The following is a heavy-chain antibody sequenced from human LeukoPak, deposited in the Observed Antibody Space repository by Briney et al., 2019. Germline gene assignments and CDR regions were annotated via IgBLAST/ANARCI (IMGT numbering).Heavy chain of an antibody. V-gene: IGHV3-21*01. CDR3: AKTSLSDASGHYYYMDV. D-gene: IGHD3-3*01. J-gene: IGHJ6*03. CDR2: ISSSSSYI. Sequence: GGSLRLSCAASGFTFSSYSMNWVRQAPGKGLEWVSSISSSSSYIYYADSVKGRFTIPRDNSQNTVSLQVNNLRTEDTALYYCAKTSLSDASGHYYYMDVWGKGTTVTVSS. CDR1: GFTFSSYS.